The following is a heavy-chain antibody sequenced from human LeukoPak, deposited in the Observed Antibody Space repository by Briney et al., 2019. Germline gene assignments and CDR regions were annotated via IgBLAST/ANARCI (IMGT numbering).Heavy chain of an antibody. Sequence: SVKVSCNASGGTFSSYAISWVRQAPGQGLEWMGGIIPIFGTANYAQKFQGRVTITADESTSTAYMELSSLRSEDTAVYYCARVVGYYGSGSYPDYWGQGTLVTVSS. D-gene: IGHD3-10*01. J-gene: IGHJ4*02. CDR2: IIPIFGTA. CDR3: ARVVGYYGSGSYPDY. V-gene: IGHV1-69*13. CDR1: GGTFSSYA.